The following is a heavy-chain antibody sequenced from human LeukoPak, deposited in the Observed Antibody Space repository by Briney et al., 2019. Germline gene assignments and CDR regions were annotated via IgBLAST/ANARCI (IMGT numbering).Heavy chain of an antibody. D-gene: IGHD3-10*01. J-gene: IGHJ4*02. CDR2: IKQDGSEK. V-gene: IGHV3-7*01. CDR3: ARVLARGVIGGLVY. CDR1: GFTFSSYW. Sequence: GGSLRLSCAASGFTFSSYWMSWVRQAPGKGLEWVANIKQDGSEKYYVDSVKGRFTISRDNAKNSLYLQMNSLRAEDTAVYYCARVLARGVIGGLVYWGQGTLVTVSS.